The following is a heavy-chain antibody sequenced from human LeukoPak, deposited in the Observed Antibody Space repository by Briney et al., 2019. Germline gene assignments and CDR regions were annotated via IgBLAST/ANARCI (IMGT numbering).Heavy chain of an antibody. CDR3: ARDWYDSSGYIALGY. J-gene: IGHJ4*02. V-gene: IGHV1-2*06. CDR1: GYTFTGYY. D-gene: IGHD3-22*01. Sequence: ASVKVSCKASGYTFTGYYMHWVRQAPGRGLEWMGRINPNSGGTNYAQKFQGRVTMTRDTSISTAYMELSRLRSDDTAVYYCARDWYDSSGYIALGYWGQGTLVTVSS. CDR2: INPNSGGT.